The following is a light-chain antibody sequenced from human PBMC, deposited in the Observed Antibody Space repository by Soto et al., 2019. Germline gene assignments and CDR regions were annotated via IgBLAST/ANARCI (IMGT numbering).Light chain of an antibody. CDR1: QSLAYSDGNTY. CDR2: KVS. CDR3: MQGTHWPYT. Sequence: DVVMTQSPLSLPVTLGQPASISCRSSQSLAYSDGNTYLNWFHQKPGHSPRRLTYKVSNRDSGVPDRFSGSGSGTYFTLNIRSVEAEDVGVYYGMQGTHWPYTFGQGTELEI. J-gene: IGKJ2*01. V-gene: IGKV2-30*01.